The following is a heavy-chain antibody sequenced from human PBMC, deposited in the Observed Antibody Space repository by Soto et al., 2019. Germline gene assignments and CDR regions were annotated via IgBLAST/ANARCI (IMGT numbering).Heavy chain of an antibody. V-gene: IGHV1-3*01. CDR3: ARDRVLNGLFDY. Sequence: QVQLVQSGAEVKKPGASVKVSCKASGYTFTSYGIHWVRQAPGQGLEWMGGIDGGSGNTKYSPKIQGRVTVTRDTSASTAYMELSSLRSEDTAVYYRARDRVLNGLFDYWGQGTLVTLS. CDR2: IDGGSGNT. J-gene: IGHJ4*02. D-gene: IGHD1-1*01. CDR1: GYTFTSYG.